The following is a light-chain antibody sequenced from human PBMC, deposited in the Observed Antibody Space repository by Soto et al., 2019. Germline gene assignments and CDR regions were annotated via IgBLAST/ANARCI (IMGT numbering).Light chain of an antibody. CDR3: HQYNSYQLS. J-gene: IGKJ1*01. CDR2: DAS. Sequence: DIQMTQSPSTLSASVGDRVTITCRASQSISSWLAWYQQKPGKAPKLLIYDASSLESGVPSRFSGSGSGTEFTLTISRLQPDDFATYYCHQYNSYQLSFGQGTKVEIK. V-gene: IGKV1-5*01. CDR1: QSISSW.